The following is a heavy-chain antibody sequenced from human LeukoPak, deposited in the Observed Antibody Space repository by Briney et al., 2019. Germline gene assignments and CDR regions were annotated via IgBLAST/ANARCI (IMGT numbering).Heavy chain of an antibody. J-gene: IGHJ4*02. CDR1: GGSMSTYY. Sequence: PSETLSLTCTVSGGSMSTYYWTWIRQPPGKGLEWIGFIYYTGSTNYNPSLKSRVTISVDTSKNQFSLKLSSVTAADTAVYYCAGMRITTPTVRTLDYWGQGTLVSVSS. CDR3: AGMRITTPTVRTLDY. V-gene: IGHV4-59*01. D-gene: IGHD1-14*01. CDR2: IYYTGST.